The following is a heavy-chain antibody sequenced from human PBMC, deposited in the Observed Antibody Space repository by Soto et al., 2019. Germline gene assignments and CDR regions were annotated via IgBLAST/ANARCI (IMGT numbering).Heavy chain of an antibody. Sequence: QVQLVESGGGVVQPGRSLRLSCAASGFTFSTYGMHWVRQAPGKGLEWVAVITYDGNNKNYGDSVKGRFTISRDNSRNTLYLQMNILRAEDTAVYYCAKDPNPNSRSLNWFDPWGQGTLVTFSS. D-gene: IGHD1-26*01. V-gene: IGHV3-30*18. J-gene: IGHJ5*02. CDR3: AKDPNPNSRSLNWFDP. CDR2: ITYDGNNK. CDR1: GFTFSTYG.